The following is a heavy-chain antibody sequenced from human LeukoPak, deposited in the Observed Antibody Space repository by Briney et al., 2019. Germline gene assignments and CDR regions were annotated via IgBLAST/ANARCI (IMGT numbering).Heavy chain of an antibody. CDR2: ISSSSSYI. CDR3: ACITMVRGGNYYGMDV. V-gene: IGHV3-21*01. D-gene: IGHD3-10*01. CDR1: GFTFSSYS. Sequence: GGFLRLSCAASGFTFSSYSMNWVRQAPGKGLEWVSSISSSSSYIYYADSVKGRFTISRDNAKNSLYLQMNSLRAEDTAVYYCACITMVRGGNYYGMDVWGQGTTVTVSS. J-gene: IGHJ6*02.